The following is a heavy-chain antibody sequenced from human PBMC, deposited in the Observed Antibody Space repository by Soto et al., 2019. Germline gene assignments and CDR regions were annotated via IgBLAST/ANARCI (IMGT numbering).Heavy chain of an antibody. CDR3: ARVEKFSSSLDY. J-gene: IGHJ4*02. Sequence: PGGSLRLSCAASGFTVSSNYMSWVRQAPGKGLEWVSVIYSGGSTYYADSVKGRFTISRDNSKNTLYLQMNSLRAEDTAVYYCARVEKFSSSLDYWGQGTLVTVSS. CDR1: GFTVSSNY. CDR2: IYSGGST. D-gene: IGHD6-13*01. V-gene: IGHV3-66*01.